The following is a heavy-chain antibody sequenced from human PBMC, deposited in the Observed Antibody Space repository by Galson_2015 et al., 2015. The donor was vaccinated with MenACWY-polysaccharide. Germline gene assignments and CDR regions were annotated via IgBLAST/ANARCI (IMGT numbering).Heavy chain of an antibody. D-gene: IGHD3-10*01. CDR3: VRNAASGLDY. Sequence: SVKVSCKASGYTFTNYYIHWVRQAPGQGLEWLGFINPSGGSTSYAQKFQGRVTMTRDTSTGAVYVDLSSLRSEDTAVYYCVRNAASGLDYWGHGTLVPVSS. CDR1: GYTFTNYY. CDR2: INPSGGST. V-gene: IGHV1-46*01. J-gene: IGHJ4*01.